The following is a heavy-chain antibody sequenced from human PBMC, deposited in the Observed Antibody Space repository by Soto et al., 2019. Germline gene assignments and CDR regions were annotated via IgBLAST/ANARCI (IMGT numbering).Heavy chain of an antibody. D-gene: IGHD4-17*01. CDR3: AKARDNYGDYVADY. CDR2: ISGSGGST. CDR1: GVTFSSYA. J-gene: IGHJ4*02. V-gene: IGHV3-23*01. Sequence: EVQLLESGGGLVQPGGSLRLSCAASGVTFSSYAMSWVRQAPGKGLEWVSAISGSGGSTYYADSVKGRFTISRDNSKNTLYRQMNSLRAEDTAVYYCAKARDNYGDYVADYWGQGTLVTVSS.